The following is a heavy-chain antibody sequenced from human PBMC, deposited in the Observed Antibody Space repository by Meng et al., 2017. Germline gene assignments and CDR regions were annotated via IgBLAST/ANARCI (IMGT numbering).Heavy chain of an antibody. Sequence: GESLKISCAASGFTLSDYFVTWIRQAPGKGLEWVSFISSSGYTIYYADSVKGRFTISRDNAKNSLYLQMNSLRADDTAVYYCARVRRERSDDGFDIWGQGTMVTVSS. D-gene: IGHD1-26*01. J-gene: IGHJ3*02. CDR1: GFTLSDYF. CDR2: ISSSGYTI. V-gene: IGHV3-11*04. CDR3: ARVRRERSDDGFDI.